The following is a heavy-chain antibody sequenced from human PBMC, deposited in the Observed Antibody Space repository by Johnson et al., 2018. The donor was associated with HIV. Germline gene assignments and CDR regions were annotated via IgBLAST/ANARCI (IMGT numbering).Heavy chain of an antibody. V-gene: IGHV3-9*01. CDR2: IYSGGNS. J-gene: IGHJ3*02. D-gene: IGHD3-10*01. Sequence: VQLVESGGGLVQPGRSLRLSCAASGFTFDDYAMHWVRQAPGKGLEWVSVIYSGGNSYYADSVKGRFTISRDNAKNSLYLQMNSLRAGDTAVYYCARTLGFGTEDAFDIWGQGTMVTVSS. CDR3: ARTLGFGTEDAFDI. CDR1: GFTFDDYA.